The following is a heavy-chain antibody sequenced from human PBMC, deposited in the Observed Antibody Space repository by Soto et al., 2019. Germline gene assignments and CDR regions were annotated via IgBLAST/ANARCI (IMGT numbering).Heavy chain of an antibody. D-gene: IGHD4-17*01. CDR1: GYTFTGYY. V-gene: IGHV1-2*02. Sequence: ASVKVSCKASGYTFTGYYMHWVLQAPGQGLEWMGWINPNSGGTNYAQKFQGRVTMTRDTSISTAYMELSRLRSDDTAVYYCARESDYGDYFDYWGQGTLVTVSS. J-gene: IGHJ4*02. CDR2: INPNSGGT. CDR3: ARESDYGDYFDY.